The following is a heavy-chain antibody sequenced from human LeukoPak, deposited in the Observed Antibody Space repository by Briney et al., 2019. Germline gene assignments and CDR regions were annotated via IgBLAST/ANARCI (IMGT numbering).Heavy chain of an antibody. J-gene: IGHJ4*02. V-gene: IGHV4-38-2*01. D-gene: IGHD1-1*01. CDR3: ARIQLWRNFDY. Sequence: SETLSLTCAVSGYSISSGYYWAWIRQSPGKGLEWIGSIYHSGETYYNSPLKSRVTISVDTLKNQLSLKLTSMTAADTAVYYCARIQLWRNFDYWGQGTLVTVSS. CDR1: GYSISSGYY. CDR2: IYHSGET.